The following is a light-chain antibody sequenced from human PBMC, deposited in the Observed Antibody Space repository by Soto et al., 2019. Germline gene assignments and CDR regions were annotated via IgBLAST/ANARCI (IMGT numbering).Light chain of an antibody. CDR2: RKS. CDR3: QHYNSWPRTWT. Sequence: EIVMTQSPATLSVSPGERATLSCMASQSISTSLAWYQQKPGPAPRPLIFRKSSRATGFPARFSGSGSGTEFTLTISSLQSEDFAVYHCQHYNSWPRTWTFGQGTKVDI. J-gene: IGKJ1*01. V-gene: IGKV3-15*01. CDR1: QSISTS.